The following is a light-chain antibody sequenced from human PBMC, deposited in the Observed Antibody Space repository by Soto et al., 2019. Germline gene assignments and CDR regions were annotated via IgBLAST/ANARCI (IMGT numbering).Light chain of an antibody. CDR1: QSVSSSY. J-gene: IGKJ1*01. Sequence: EIVLTHSPGTLSLSPGERASFSCRASQSVSSSYLAWYQQKPGQAPRLLIYGASSRATGIPDRFSGSGSGTDFTLTISRLEPEDFAVYYCQQYGSSPSGTFGQGTKVDTK. CDR2: GAS. CDR3: QQYGSSPSGT. V-gene: IGKV3-20*01.